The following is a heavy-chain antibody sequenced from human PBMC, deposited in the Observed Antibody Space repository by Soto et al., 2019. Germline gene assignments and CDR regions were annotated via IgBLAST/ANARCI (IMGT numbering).Heavy chain of an antibody. Sequence: SETLSLTCSLYSGSLSGYYWSWIRQPPGKGLEWIGEISPSGTTNYSPSLKSRVSISVDTSKNQFSLNLTSLTAADTAVYYCARAPKVSGSAQTRPDFWGQGSLVTVSS. J-gene: IGHJ4*02. CDR3: ARAPKVSGSAQTRPDF. CDR1: SGSLSGYY. CDR2: ISPSGTT. D-gene: IGHD6-6*01. V-gene: IGHV4-34*01.